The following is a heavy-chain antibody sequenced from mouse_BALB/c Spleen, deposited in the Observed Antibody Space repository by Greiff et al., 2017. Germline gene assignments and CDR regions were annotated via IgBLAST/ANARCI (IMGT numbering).Heavy chain of an antibody. D-gene: IGHD2-1*01. J-gene: IGHJ4*01. V-gene: IGHV3-2*02. CDR1: GYSITSDYA. Sequence: EVKLMESGPGLVKPSQSLSLTCTVTGYSITSDYAWNWIRQFPGNKLEWMGYISYSGSTSYNPSLKSRISITRDTSKNQFFLQLNSVTTEDTATYYCARHYGNYVRAMDYWGQGTSVTVSS. CDR2: ISYSGST. CDR3: ARHYGNYVRAMDY.